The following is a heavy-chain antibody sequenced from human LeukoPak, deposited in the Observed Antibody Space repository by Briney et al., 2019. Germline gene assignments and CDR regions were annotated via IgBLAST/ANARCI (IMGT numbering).Heavy chain of an antibody. CDR1: GFPFKGYW. CDR2: LKPDGSET. CDR3: ARDGGELWPLDE. D-gene: IGHD3-10*01. Sequence: SGGSLRLSCVASGFPFKGYWMTWLRQSPGQGLAWVANLKPDGSETNYLVSLKGRFTISRDNARDSLFLEMNNLRVDDTAVYYCARDGGELWPLDEWGQGILVTVSS. J-gene: IGHJ4*02. V-gene: IGHV3-7*01.